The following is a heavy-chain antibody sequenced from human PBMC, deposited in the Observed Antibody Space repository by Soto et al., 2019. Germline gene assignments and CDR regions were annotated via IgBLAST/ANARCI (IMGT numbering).Heavy chain of an antibody. J-gene: IGHJ5*02. Sequence: QTQLQESGPGLVKPSETLSLTCTVSGASVSSGYWSWIRQSPGKGLEWIGFMYFGGSFNYNPSLTRRATISVDTSKTQFSLKLTSVTAADTAVYYCARSYYDSTGFAVDPWGQGTLVTVSS. CDR1: GASVSSGY. CDR3: ARSYYDSTGFAVDP. D-gene: IGHD1-26*01. V-gene: IGHV4-59*02. CDR2: MYFGGSF.